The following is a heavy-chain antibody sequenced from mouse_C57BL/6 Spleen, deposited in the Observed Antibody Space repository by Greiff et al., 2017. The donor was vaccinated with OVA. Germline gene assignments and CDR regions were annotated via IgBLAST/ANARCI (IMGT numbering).Heavy chain of an antibody. CDR2: IYPRSGNT. D-gene: IGHD1-1*01. CDR1: GYTFTSYG. V-gene: IGHV1-81*01. CDR3: ARSGFITTANPNAGYFDV. Sequence: VQLQQSGAELARPGASVKLSCKASGYTFTSYGISWVKQRTGQGLEWIGEIYPRSGNTYYNEKFKGKATLTADKSSSTAYMELRSLTSEDSAVYFCARSGFITTANPNAGYFDVWGTGTTVTVSS. J-gene: IGHJ1*03.